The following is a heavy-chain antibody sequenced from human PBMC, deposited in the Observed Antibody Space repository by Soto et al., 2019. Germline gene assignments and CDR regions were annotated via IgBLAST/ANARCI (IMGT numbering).Heavy chain of an antibody. CDR1: RSSKRGRNR. D-gene: IGHD3-10*01. J-gene: IGHJ4*02. Sequence: SVTLSFTCAPCRSSKRGRNRCSRLRKPPGKGLEWIGEIYHSGSTNYNPSLKSRVTISVDKSKNQFSLKLSSVTAADTAVYYCARVARIWFGARYFDYWGQGTLVTVS. CDR3: ARVARIWFGARYFDY. CDR2: IYHSGST. V-gene: IGHV4-4*02.